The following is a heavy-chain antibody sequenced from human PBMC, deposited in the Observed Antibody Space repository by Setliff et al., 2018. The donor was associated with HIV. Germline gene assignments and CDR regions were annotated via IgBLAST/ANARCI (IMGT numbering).Heavy chain of an antibody. Sequence: SETLSLTCSVSGGSISSGNYYWGWTRQPAGKGLEWIGHIYTDGTIKYNPSLKSRLTISLDTSKNQFSLKLSSVTAADTAVYYCASRVYYYDSNNFLREEGFDPWGQGTLVTVSS. V-gene: IGHV4-61*09. CDR1: GGSISSGNYY. D-gene: IGHD3-22*01. J-gene: IGHJ5*02. CDR3: ASRVYYYDSNNFLREEGFDP. CDR2: IYTDGTI.